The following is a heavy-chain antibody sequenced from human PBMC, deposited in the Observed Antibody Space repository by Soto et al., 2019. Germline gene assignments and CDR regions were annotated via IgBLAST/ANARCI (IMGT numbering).Heavy chain of an antibody. CDR1: GGTFKNYA. Sequence: QVQLVQSGAEVKKPGSSMRVSCKASGGTFKNYAFSWVRQAPGQGLEWMGGFIPIFGTGNYAEQFQGRVSITADESTKTVYMDLRSLRSDDTAVYYCARISEFPYGYGLVYYFDSWGQGTLITVSS. CDR2: FIPIFGTG. J-gene: IGHJ4*02. CDR3: ARISEFPYGYGLVYYFDS. D-gene: IGHD2-8*01. V-gene: IGHV1-69*01.